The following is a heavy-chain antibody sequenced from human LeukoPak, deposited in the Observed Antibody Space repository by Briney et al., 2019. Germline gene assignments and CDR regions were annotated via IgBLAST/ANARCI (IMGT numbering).Heavy chain of an antibody. D-gene: IGHD3-10*01. Sequence: ASVKVSCKASGYTFTSYYMHWVRQAPGQGLEWMGIINPSGGSTSYAQKFQGRVTMTRDTSTSTVYMELSSLRSEDTAVYYCARGQLPWFGESVPDFDYWGQGTLVTVSS. CDR1: GYTFTSYY. CDR3: ARGQLPWFGESVPDFDY. J-gene: IGHJ4*02. V-gene: IGHV1-46*01. CDR2: INPSGGST.